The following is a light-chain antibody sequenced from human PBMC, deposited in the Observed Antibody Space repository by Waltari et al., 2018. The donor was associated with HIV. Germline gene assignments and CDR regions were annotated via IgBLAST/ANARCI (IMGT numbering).Light chain of an antibody. V-gene: IGKV3-20*01. CDR3: HQYGTSPT. Sequence: EIVLTQSPGTLSLSPGEPATLSCRASQSVISSYLAWYQQKPGQAPRLLIYDTASRATGIPDRISGSGSGTVFTLTISRLEPEDFAVYYCHQYGTSPTFGQGTKLEIK. J-gene: IGKJ2*01. CDR2: DTA. CDR1: QSVISSY.